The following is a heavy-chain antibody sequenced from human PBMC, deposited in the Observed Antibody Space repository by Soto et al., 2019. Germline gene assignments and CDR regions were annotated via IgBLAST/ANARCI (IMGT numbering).Heavy chain of an antibody. D-gene: IGHD3-3*01. CDR2: ISGSGGST. CDR3: AVIIYYFWSGYYNGMDV. V-gene: IGHV3-23*01. Sequence: GGSLRLSCAASGFTFSSYAMSWVRQAPGKGLEWVSAISGSGGSTYCADSVKGRFTISRDNSKNTLCLQMNRLRAEDTAVYYCAVIIYYFWSGYYNGMDVWGQGNTVTVSS. CDR1: GFTFSSYA. J-gene: IGHJ6*02.